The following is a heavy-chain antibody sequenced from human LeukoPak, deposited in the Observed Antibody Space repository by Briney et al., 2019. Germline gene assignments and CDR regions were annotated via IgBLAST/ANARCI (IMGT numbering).Heavy chain of an antibody. D-gene: IGHD3-16*01. V-gene: IGHV1-2*02. CDR3: ARGEYSNGYPYRLDS. CDR1: GSTFSDYH. J-gene: IGHJ4*02. CDR2: INPKSGDA. Sequence: GASVKVSCKASGSTFSDYHINWARQASGQGPEWMGWINPKSGDAKYGQAFQGRVTMTRDTSISTAYMELNRLRFDDTAMYYCARGEYSNGYPYRLDSWGQGTLVTVSS.